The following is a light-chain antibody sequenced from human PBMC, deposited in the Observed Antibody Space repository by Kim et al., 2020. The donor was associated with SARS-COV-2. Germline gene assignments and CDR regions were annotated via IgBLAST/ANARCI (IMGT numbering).Light chain of an antibody. J-gene: IGKJ2*01. V-gene: IGKV3-20*01. CDR3: HHFGNSLYT. CDR1: QSVSSSY. Sequence: LCPGERATLSCRASQSVSSSYLGWYQQKPGQAPRLLIYGTSSRATGIPERFSGSGAGTDFTLTISRLEPEDFAVYYCHHFGNSLYTFGQGTKLEI. CDR2: GTS.